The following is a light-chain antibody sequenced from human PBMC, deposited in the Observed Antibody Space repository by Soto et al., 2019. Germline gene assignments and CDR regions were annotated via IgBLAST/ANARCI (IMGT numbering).Light chain of an antibody. V-gene: IGKV3-15*01. CDR3: QQYKNWPL. CDR1: HSVNSH. J-gene: IGKJ5*01. CDR2: GAS. Sequence: MMMTQSPATLSVSPGESVTLSCRTSHSVNSHVAWYQQKPGQAPRLLLYGASTRATGIQVRFSGSGFGTEFTLTIRSLQSEDFAVYYCQQYKNWPLXGQGTRLEIK.